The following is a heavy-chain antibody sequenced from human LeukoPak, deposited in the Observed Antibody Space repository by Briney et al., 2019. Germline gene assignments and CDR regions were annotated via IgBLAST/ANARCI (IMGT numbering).Heavy chain of an antibody. V-gene: IGHV4-4*09. J-gene: IGHJ4*02. CDR1: GGSINNYY. CDR2: IYTSGST. D-gene: IGHD3-22*01. Sequence: SETLSLTRTVSGGSINNYYWSWIRQPPGKGLEWIGYIYTSGSTNYNPSLKSRVTISVHTSKNQFSLRLSSVTAADTAVYYCARGNYYDSSGYFIQSHSVFDYWGQGTLVTVSS. CDR3: ARGNYYDSSGYFIQSHSVFDY.